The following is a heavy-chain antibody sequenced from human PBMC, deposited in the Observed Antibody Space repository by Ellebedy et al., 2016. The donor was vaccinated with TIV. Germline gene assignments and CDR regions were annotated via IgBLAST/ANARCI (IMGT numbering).Heavy chain of an antibody. J-gene: IGHJ4*02. D-gene: IGHD6-19*01. CDR2: ISTDGSST. CDR1: GFTLSNYW. Sequence: GESLKISCAASGFTLSNYWMHWVRQAPGKGLVWVAHISTDGSSTIYADSVKGRFTISRDNAKNTLYLQMNSLRDDDTAVYYCAFPSPFGQPQWMVQGGLDSWGQGTLVTVSS. CDR3: AFPSPFGQPQWMVQGGLDS. V-gene: IGHV3-74*01.